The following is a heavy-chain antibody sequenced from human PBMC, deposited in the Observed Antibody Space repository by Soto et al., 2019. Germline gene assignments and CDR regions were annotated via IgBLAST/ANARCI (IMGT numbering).Heavy chain of an antibody. Sequence: GGSLRLSCAASGFTFSSYGIHWVRQAPGKGLEWVAVISYDGSNKYYADSVKGRFTISRDNAKNTLYLQMNSLRADDTAVYYCARDLTGDNTHWGQGALVTVSS. D-gene: IGHD2-21*02. CDR2: ISYDGSNK. V-gene: IGHV3-30*03. CDR1: GFTFSSYG. CDR3: ARDLTGDNTH. J-gene: IGHJ4*02.